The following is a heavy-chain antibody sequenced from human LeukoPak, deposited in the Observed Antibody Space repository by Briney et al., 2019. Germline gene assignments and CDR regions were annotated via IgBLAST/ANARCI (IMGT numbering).Heavy chain of an antibody. V-gene: IGHV3-74*01. J-gene: IGHJ4*02. CDR2: INSDGSST. Sequence: GSLRLSCAASGFTFSSYWMHWVRQAPGKGLVWVSRINSDGSSTSYADSVKGRFTISRDNAKNTLYLQMNSLRAEDTAVYYCARVQAQWSPFDYWGQGTLVTVSS. D-gene: IGHD3-3*01. CDR1: GFTFSSYW. CDR3: ARVQAQWSPFDY.